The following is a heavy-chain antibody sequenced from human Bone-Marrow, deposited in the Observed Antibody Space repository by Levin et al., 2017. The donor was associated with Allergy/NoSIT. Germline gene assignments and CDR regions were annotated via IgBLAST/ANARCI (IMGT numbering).Heavy chain of an antibody. J-gene: IGHJ4*02. D-gene: IGHD2-15*01. Sequence: GGSLRLSCAASGFTFSSYSMNWVRQAPGKGLEWVSSISSSSSYIYYADSVKGRFTISRDNAKNSLYLQMNSLRAEDTAVYYCARGSDIVVVVAAIPPDYWGQGTLVTVSS. V-gene: IGHV3-21*01. CDR2: ISSSSSYI. CDR1: GFTFSSYS. CDR3: ARGSDIVVVVAAIPPDY.